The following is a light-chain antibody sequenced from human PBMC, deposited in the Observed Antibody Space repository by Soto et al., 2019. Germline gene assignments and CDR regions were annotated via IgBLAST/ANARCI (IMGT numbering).Light chain of an antibody. V-gene: IGKV1-5*03. J-gene: IGKJ1*01. CDR2: KAS. Sequence: DIQMTQSPSTLSASVGVRVTMTCRASQSISSWLAWYQQKPGKAPKLLIYKASTLQSGVPSRFSGSESGTEFTLAISSRQPDDFANYYWQQYIDNWTFGKGTKVQIK. CDR1: QSISSW. CDR3: QQYIDNWT.